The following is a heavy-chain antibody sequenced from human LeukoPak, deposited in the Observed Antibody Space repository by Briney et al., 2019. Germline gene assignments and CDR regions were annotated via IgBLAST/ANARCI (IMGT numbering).Heavy chain of an antibody. J-gene: IGHJ4*02. Sequence: ASVKVSCKASGYTFTSYAISWVRQAPGQGLEWMGRIIPILGIANYAQKFQGRVTITADKSTSTAYMELSSLRSEDTAVYYCASLDSGSYLSDYWGQGTLVTVSS. CDR3: ASLDSGSYLSDY. CDR1: GYTFTSYA. D-gene: IGHD1-26*01. V-gene: IGHV1-69*04. CDR2: IIPILGIA.